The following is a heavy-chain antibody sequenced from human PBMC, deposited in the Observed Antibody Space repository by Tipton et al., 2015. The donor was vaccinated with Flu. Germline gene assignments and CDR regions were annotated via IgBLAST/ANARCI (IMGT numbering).Heavy chain of an antibody. J-gene: IGHJ5*02. CDR1: GYTFTSYY. D-gene: IGHD6-19*01. V-gene: IGHV1-46*01. CDR2: INPSGGST. Sequence: QVQLAQSGAEVKKPGASVKVSCKASGYTFTSYYMHWVRQAPGQGLEWMGIINPSGGSTSYAQKFQGRVTMTRDTSTSTVYMELSSLRSEDTAVYYCASAGIAVAGTDWFDPWGQGTLVTVSS. CDR3: ASAGIAVAGTDWFDP.